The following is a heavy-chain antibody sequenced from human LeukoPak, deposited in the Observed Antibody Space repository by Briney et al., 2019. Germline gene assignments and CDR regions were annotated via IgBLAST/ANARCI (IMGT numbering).Heavy chain of an antibody. V-gene: IGHV4-59*01. CDR1: GGSISSYY. Sequence: VKPSETLSLTCTVSGGSISSYYWSWIRQPPGKGLEWIGYIYYSGSTNYNPSLKSRVTISVDTSKNQFSLKLSSVTATDTAVYYCARSGYNWNYPEGWNYWGQGTLVTVSS. CDR3: ARSGYNWNYPEGWNY. J-gene: IGHJ4*02. CDR2: IYYSGST. D-gene: IGHD1-7*01.